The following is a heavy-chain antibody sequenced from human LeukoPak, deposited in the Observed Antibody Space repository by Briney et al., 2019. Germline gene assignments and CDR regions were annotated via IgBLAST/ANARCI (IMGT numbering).Heavy chain of an antibody. CDR1: RFTFSSYA. J-gene: IGHJ3*02. CDR3: AKGRFSSGYYLDDAFDI. V-gene: IGHV3-23*01. CDR2: ISGSGGST. Sequence: GGSLRLSCEASRFTFSSYAMSWVRQAPGKGLEWVSAISGSGGSTYYADSVKGRFTISRDNSKNTLYLQMNSLRAEDTAVYYCAKGRFSSGYYLDDAFDIWGQGTMVTVSS. D-gene: IGHD3-22*01.